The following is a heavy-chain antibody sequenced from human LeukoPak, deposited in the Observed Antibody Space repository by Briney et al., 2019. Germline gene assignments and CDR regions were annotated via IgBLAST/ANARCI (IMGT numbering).Heavy chain of an antibody. CDR3: AKRILTGYPNYGMDV. J-gene: IGHJ6*04. D-gene: IGHD3-9*01. CDR1: GFTFNSYA. CDR2: ISDSGSKT. Sequence: PGGSLRLSCAASGFTFNSYAMNWVRQAPGQGLECVSAISDSGSKTYYADSVKGRITISRDNSKNTLYLQMNSLRAEDTAVYYCAKRILTGYPNYGMDVWGKGTTVTVSS. V-gene: IGHV3-23*01.